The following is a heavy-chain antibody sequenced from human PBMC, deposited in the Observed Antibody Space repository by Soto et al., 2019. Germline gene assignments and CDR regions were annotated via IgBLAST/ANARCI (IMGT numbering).Heavy chain of an antibody. CDR1: GYSISSGYY. D-gene: IGHD1-26*01. J-gene: IGHJ4*02. V-gene: IGHV4-38-2*01. CDR3: ARGAISGTHLDY. CDR2: IYHSGST. Sequence: SETLSLTCAVSGYSISSGYYWGWIRQPPGKGLEWIGSIYHSGSTYYNPSLKSRVTISVDTSKNQFSLKLSSVTAADTAVYYCARGAISGTHLDYWGQGTLVTVSS.